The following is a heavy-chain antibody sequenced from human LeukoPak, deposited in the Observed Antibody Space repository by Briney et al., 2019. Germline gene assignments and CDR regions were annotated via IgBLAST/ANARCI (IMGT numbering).Heavy chain of an antibody. CDR2: INQDGSEK. J-gene: IGHJ4*02. D-gene: IGHD2-8*01. CDR3: ARDRGQFVLMVYAIGFDY. CDR1: GFSFSSYW. Sequence: GGSLRLSCAASGFSFSSYWMSWVRQAPGKGLEWVANINQDGSEKYYVDSVKGRFTISRDNAKNSLYLQMNSLRAEDTAVYYCARDRGQFVLMVYAIGFDYWGQGTLVTVSS. V-gene: IGHV3-7*01.